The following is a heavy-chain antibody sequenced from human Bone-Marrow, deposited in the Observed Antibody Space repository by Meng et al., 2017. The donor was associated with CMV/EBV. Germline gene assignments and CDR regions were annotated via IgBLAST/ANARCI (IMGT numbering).Heavy chain of an antibody. CDR2: IYSGGST. Sequence: GESLKISCAASGFTVSSNYMSWVRQAPGKGLEWVSVIYSGGSTYYADSVKGRFTISRDNARKSLYLQMNSLRAEDTALYYCAKDMGATEGYGMDVWGQGTTVTVSS. CDR1: GFTVSSNY. J-gene: IGHJ6*02. CDR3: AKDMGATEGYGMDV. D-gene: IGHD1-26*01. V-gene: IGHV3-53*05.